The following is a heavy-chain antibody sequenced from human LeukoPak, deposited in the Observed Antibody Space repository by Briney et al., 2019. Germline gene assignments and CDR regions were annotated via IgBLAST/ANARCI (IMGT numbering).Heavy chain of an antibody. J-gene: IGHJ4*02. Sequence: PSETLSLTCTVSGYSISSGYYWGWIRQPPGKGLEWIGNIYYSGRTYYNPSLKSRITISLDTSENQFSLKLSSVTAADTALYYCARLPRQYSRKWYSAFDYWGQGTLVTVSS. CDR1: GYSISSGYY. CDR2: IYYSGRT. CDR3: ARLPRQYSRKWYSAFDY. V-gene: IGHV4-38-2*02. D-gene: IGHD6-13*01.